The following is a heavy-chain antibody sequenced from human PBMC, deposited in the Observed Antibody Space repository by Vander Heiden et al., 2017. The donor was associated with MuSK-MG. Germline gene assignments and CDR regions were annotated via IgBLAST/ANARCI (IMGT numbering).Heavy chain of an antibody. D-gene: IGHD6-19*01. V-gene: IGHV3-7*01. CDR2: IKQDGSEK. J-gene: IGHJ4*02. Sequence: EVQLVESGGGLVQPGGSLRLSCAATGFTFSSYWMSWVRQAPGKGLEWVANIKQDGSEKYYVDSVKGRFTISRDNAKNSLYLQMNSLRDEDTAVYYCARDGEEWLPGDYWGQGTLVTVSS. CDR1: GFTFSSYW. CDR3: ARDGEEWLPGDY.